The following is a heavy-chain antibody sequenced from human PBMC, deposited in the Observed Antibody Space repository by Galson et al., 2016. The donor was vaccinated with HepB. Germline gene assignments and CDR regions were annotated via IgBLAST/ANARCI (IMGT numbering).Heavy chain of an antibody. D-gene: IGHD2-2*01. V-gene: IGHV1-24*01. CDR1: GYTLTELS. CDR3: ATSGPKNQLLWLVNGMDV. CDR2: FNPEDGET. J-gene: IGHJ6*02. Sequence: SVKVSCKVSGYTLTELSMHWVRQAPGKGLEWMGGFNPEDGETIYAQTFQGRVTMTEDTSTDTAYMELTTLRSEDTAVSYCATSGPKNQLLWLVNGMDVWGQGTTVTVSS.